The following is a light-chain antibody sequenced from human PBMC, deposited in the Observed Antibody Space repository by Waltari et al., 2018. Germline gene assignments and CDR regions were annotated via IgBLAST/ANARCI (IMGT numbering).Light chain of an antibody. J-gene: IGKJ2*01. CDR1: QSISSY. Sequence: DIQMTQSPSSLSASVGYRLTITCRASQSISSYLNWYQQKPGKAPKLLIYAASSLQSGVPSRFSGSGSGTDFTLTISSLQPEDFATYYCQQSYSTPPTFGQGTKLEIK. V-gene: IGKV1-39*01. CDR3: QQSYSTPPT. CDR2: AAS.